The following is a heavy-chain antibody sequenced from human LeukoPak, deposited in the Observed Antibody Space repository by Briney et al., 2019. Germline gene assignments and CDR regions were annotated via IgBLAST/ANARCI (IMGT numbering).Heavy chain of an antibody. Sequence: ASVKVSCKASGYTFTSYDINWVRQATGQGLEWMGWMNPNSGNTGYAQKFQGRVTMTRNTSISTAYMELSSLRSEDTAVYYCARRDPIAAAWEGNWFDPWGQGTLVTVSS. D-gene: IGHD6-13*01. CDR2: MNPNSGNT. V-gene: IGHV1-8*01. J-gene: IGHJ5*02. CDR3: ARRDPIAAAWEGNWFDP. CDR1: GYTFTSYD.